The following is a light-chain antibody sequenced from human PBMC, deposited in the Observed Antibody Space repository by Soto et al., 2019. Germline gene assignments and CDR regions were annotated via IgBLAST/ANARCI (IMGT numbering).Light chain of an antibody. CDR2: DAS. J-gene: IGKJ1*01. CDR1: QSLNGW. CDR3: QEYNSDSQT. Sequence: EIKMNQSPPTLSASVGDRVTITCRASQSLNGWLAWYQQKPGKAPKLLIYDASSLESGVPSRFSGSGSGTDFTLTISSLQPDDFATYYCQEYNSDSQTFGQGTKVDI. V-gene: IGKV1-5*01.